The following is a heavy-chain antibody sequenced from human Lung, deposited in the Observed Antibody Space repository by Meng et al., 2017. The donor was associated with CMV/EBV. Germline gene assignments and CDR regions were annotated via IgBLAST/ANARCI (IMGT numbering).Heavy chain of an antibody. CDR2: IRGSGDTT. V-gene: IGHV3-23*01. J-gene: IGHJ4*02. Sequence: GESLKISCAASGFTSSDYAKSWVREARGKGLEWVSGIRGSGDTTYYADSVRGRFIISRDSSKNTLYVQMNSLRAEDTAVYYCAKSVAYYDSRGHLSGYYFDYWGQGTLVTVSS. CDR1: GFTSSDYA. D-gene: IGHD3-22*01. CDR3: AKSVAYYDSRGHLSGYYFDY.